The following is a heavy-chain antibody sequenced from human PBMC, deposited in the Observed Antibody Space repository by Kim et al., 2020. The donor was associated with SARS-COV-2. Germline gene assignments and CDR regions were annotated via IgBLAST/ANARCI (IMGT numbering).Heavy chain of an antibody. Sequence: SETLSLTCIGAGDSINSTTTYWAWIRQPPGRGLEWIGSIFYTGTTSYNPSLKSRVTISIDTSRSQFSLKLHSVTAADTAVYYCVRDKRGSGWSRVVFDIWSRGTMVTVSS. CDR1: GDSINSTTTY. CDR2: IFYTGTT. CDR3: VRDKRGSGWSRVVFDI. V-gene: IGHV4-39*07. D-gene: IGHD6-19*01. J-gene: IGHJ3*02.